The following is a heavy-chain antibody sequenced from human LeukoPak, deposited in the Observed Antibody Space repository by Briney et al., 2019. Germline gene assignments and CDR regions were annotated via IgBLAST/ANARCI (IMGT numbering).Heavy chain of an antibody. CDR3: ARSHYDILTGYYSNFDY. D-gene: IGHD3-9*01. CDR2: IYYSGST. CDR1: GASISSYY. J-gene: IGHJ4*02. V-gene: IGHV4-59*01. Sequence: PSETLSLTCTVSGASISSYYWSWIRQPPGKGLEWIGYIYYSGSTNYNPSLKSRVTISVDTSKNQFSLKLSSVTAADTAVYYCARSHYDILTGYYSNFDYWGQGTLVTVSS.